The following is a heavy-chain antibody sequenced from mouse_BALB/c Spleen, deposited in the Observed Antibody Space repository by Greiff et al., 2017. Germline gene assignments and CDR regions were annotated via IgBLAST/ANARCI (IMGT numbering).Heavy chain of an antibody. V-gene: IGHV1-7*01. CDR3: ARYYDGYSYAMDY. Sequence: VQLQQSGAELAKPGASVKMSCKASGYTFTSYWMHWVKQRPGQGLEWIGYINPSTGYTEYNQKFKDKATLTADKSSSTAYMQLSSLTSEDSAVYCCARYYDGYSYAMDYWGQGTSVTVSS. D-gene: IGHD2-3*01. J-gene: IGHJ4*01. CDR1: GYTFTSYW. CDR2: INPSTGYT.